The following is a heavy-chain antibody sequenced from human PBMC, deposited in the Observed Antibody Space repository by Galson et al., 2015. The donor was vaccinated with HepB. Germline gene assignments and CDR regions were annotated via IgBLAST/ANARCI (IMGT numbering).Heavy chain of an antibody. CDR1: GFRFSDYW. V-gene: IGHV3-7*03. CDR3: VRDRGFGVDEY. Sequence: SLRLSCAASGFRFSDYWMSWVRRAPGKGPEWVANMKTEGVVIRYADAVRGRFTISRDNPKNSMYLQMDSLRVEDTAVYYCVRDRGFGVDEYWGQGTLVTVSS. J-gene: IGHJ4*02. D-gene: IGHD3-3*01. CDR2: MKTEGVVI.